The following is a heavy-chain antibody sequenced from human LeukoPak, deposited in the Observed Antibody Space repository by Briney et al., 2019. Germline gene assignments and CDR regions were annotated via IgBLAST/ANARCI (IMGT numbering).Heavy chain of an antibody. J-gene: IGHJ4*02. CDR3: ARDPSDEYMVRVPTPDY. D-gene: IGHD3-10*01. V-gene: IGHV3-11*01. Sequence: PGGSLRLSCAASGFTFSDYYMSWIRQAPGKGLEWVSYISSSGSTIYYADSVKGRFTISRDNAKNSLYLQMNSLRAEDTAVYYCARDPSDEYMVRVPTPDYWGQGTLVTVSS. CDR2: ISSSGSTI. CDR1: GFTFSDYY.